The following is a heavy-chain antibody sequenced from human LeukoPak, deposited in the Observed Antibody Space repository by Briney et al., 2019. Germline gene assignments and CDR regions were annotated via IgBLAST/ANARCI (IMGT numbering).Heavy chain of an antibody. CDR2: INHSGST. V-gene: IGHV4-34*01. Sequence: SETLSLTCAVYGGSFSGYYWSWIRQPPGKGLEWIGEINHSGSTNYNPSLKSRVTISVDTSKNQFSLKLSSVTAADTAVYYCAGRSNQYYDILTGYFQFDYWGQGTLVTVSS. D-gene: IGHD3-9*01. J-gene: IGHJ4*02. CDR3: AGRSNQYYDILTGYFQFDY. CDR1: GGSFSGYY.